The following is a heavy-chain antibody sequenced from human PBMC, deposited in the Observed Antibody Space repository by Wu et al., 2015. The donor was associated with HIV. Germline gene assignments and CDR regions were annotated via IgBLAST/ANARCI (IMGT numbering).Heavy chain of an antibody. CDR1: GGTFSSYA. V-gene: IGHV1-69*12. Sequence: QVQLVQSGAEVKKPGSSVKVSCKASGGTFSSYAISWVRQAPGQGLEWMGGIIPIFGTANYAQKFQGRVTITADESTSTAYMELSSLRSEDTAVYYCARRGEFGSSSPYDAFDIWGQGTMVTVSS. D-gene: IGHD6-6*01. CDR2: IIPIFGTA. CDR3: ARRGEFGSSSPYDAFDI. J-gene: IGHJ3*02.